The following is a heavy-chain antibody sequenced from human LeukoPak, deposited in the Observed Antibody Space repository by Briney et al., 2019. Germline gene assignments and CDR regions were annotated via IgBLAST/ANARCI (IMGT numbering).Heavy chain of an antibody. CDR2: IYYSGST. CDR1: GGSISSYY. D-gene: IGHD3-22*01. Sequence: SETLSLTCTVSGGSISSYYWSWIRQPPGKGLEGIGYIYYSGSTNYNPSLKSRVTISVDTSKNQFSLKLSSVTAADTAVYYCANYYDSSGYYRRQYFQHWGQGTLVTVSS. J-gene: IGHJ1*01. V-gene: IGHV4-59*01. CDR3: ANYYDSSGYYRRQYFQH.